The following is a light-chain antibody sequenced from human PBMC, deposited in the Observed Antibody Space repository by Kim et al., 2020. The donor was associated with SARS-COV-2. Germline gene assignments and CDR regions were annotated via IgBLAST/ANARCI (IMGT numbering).Light chain of an antibody. Sequence: NFMLTQPHSVSESPGKTVTISCTRSSGSIANHYVQWYQQRPGSAPTTLIYEDNQRPSGVPDRFSGSIDSSSNSASLTISGLKTEDEADYYCQSHDHINQVFGGGTQLTVL. CDR1: SGSIANHY. J-gene: IGLJ2*01. CDR3: QSHDHINQV. CDR2: EDN. V-gene: IGLV6-57*04.